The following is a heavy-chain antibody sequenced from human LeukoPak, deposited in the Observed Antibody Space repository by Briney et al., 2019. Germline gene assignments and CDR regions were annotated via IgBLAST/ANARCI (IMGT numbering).Heavy chain of an antibody. J-gene: IGHJ4*02. CDR3: ARGGYYYDTTGSPGDY. Sequence: GGSLRLSCVVSGFTLTNYALHWVRQAPGKGLEWVAVISYAGTNKYYADSVKGRFTISRDISKNTVYLHMDSLRDEDTAVYFCARGGYYYDTTGSPGDYWGQGTLVTVSS. D-gene: IGHD3-22*01. CDR1: GFTLTNYA. CDR2: ISYAGTNK. V-gene: IGHV3-30-3*01.